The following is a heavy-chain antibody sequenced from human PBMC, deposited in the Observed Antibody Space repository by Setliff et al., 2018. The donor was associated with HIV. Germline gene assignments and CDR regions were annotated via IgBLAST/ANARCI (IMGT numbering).Heavy chain of an antibody. Sequence: SETLSLTCAVYNGSFSEYYWTWVRQPPGKELEWIGEISHGGRSTYNPSLKSRVAISVGASKNQFSLKLNTVTAADSAVYYCARDRIWKGYYDYWGQGTLVTVSS. V-gene: IGHV4-34*01. CDR1: NGSFSEYY. J-gene: IGHJ4*02. CDR2: ISHGGRS. CDR3: ARDRIWKGYYDY. D-gene: IGHD3-3*01.